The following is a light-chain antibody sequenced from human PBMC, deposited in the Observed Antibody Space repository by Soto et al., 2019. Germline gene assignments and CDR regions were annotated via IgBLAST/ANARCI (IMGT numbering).Light chain of an antibody. CDR2: DAS. V-gene: IGKV3-11*01. J-gene: IGKJ3*01. Sequence: DIVLTQSPATLSLSPGERATFSCRASQSVSSYLAWYQQKPGQAPRLLIYDASNRATGIPARFSGSGSGADFTLTISSLEPEDFAVYYCQQRSNWVTFGPGTKVDL. CDR1: QSVSSY. CDR3: QQRSNWVT.